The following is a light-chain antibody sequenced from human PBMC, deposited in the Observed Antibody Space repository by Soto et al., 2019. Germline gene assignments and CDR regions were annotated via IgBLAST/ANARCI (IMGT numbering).Light chain of an antibody. CDR1: SSNIGSNT. CDR3: AAWDDSLNGLV. CDR2: SNN. Sequence: QSVLTQPPSASGTPGQRVTISCSGSSSNIGSNTVNWYQQLPGTAPKLLIYSNNQRPSVVPGRFSGSKAGTSASLAIRGLQDEEAADYYWAAWDDSLNGLVFGGGTKVTVL. V-gene: IGLV1-44*01. J-gene: IGLJ2*01.